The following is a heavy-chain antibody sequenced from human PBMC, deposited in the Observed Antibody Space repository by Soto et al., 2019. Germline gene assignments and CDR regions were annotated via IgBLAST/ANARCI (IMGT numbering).Heavy chain of an antibody. J-gene: IGHJ6*02. V-gene: IGHV3-48*03. CDR1: GFTFSSYE. D-gene: IGHD3-22*01. Sequence: GWSLRLSCAASGFTFSSYEMNWVRQAPGKGLEWVSFISSSGSTIYYADSVKGRFTISIDNAKTSLYLKINSMIAEDIAVYYCARDPILPRDPHYYDSSGYYPPDYYYGMDAWGQGTTVTVSS. CDR2: ISSSGSTI. CDR3: ARDPILPRDPHYYDSSGYYPPDYYYGMDA.